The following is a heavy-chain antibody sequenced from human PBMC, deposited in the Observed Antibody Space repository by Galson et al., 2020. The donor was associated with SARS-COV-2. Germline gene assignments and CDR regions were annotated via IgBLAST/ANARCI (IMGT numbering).Heavy chain of an antibody. CDR3: ARDYNVDIVATTTYYYYYVDV. J-gene: IGHJ6*03. CDR1: GFTFSSYA. Sequence: GGSLRLSCAASGFTFSSYAMHWVRQAPGKGLECVAVISYDGSNKYYADSVKGRFTISRDNSKNTLYLQMNSLRAEDTAVYYCARDYNVDIVATTTYYYYYVDVWGKGTTFTISS. CDR2: ISYDGSNK. V-gene: IGHV3-30*04. D-gene: IGHD5-12*01.